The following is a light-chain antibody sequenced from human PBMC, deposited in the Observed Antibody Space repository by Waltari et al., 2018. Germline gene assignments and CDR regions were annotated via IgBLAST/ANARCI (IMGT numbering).Light chain of an antibody. CDR1: RSDVGAYNH. CDR3: SSYTDTKTYV. V-gene: IGLV2-14*01. CDR2: DLY. J-gene: IGLJ1*01. Sequence: QSALTQPASVSGSPGQSITISCTGTRSDVGAYNHVSWFRKYPGKAPELILYDLYHRPFWVSSPFSGSKSGNPASLTISGLQAGDEGDYYCSSYTDTKTYVFGSGTTVSVV.